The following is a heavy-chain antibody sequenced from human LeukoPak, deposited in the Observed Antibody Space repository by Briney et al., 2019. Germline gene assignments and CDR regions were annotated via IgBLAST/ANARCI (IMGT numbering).Heavy chain of an antibody. V-gene: IGHV1-18*01. CDR2: ISAYNGNT. J-gene: IGHJ6*02. D-gene: IGHD3-10*01. CDR1: GYTFTSYG. Sequence: ASVKVSCKASGYTFTSYGISWVRQAPGQGLEWMGWISAYNGNTNYAQKPQGRVTMTTDTSTSTAYMELRSLRSDDTAVYYCARVGITMVRGVIVRNYYYYGMDVWGQGTTVTVSS. CDR3: ARVGITMVRGVIVRNYYYYGMDV.